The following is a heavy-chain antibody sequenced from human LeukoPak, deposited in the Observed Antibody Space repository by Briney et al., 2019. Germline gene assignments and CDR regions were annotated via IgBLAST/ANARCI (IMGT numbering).Heavy chain of an antibody. CDR1: GFTFSNYG. CDR3: AKGDYYDFDY. J-gene: IGHJ4*02. Sequence: PGGSLRLSCAASGFTFSNYGMNWVRQATGKGLEWVSIITSGVGITYYADSVKGRFTISRDNSKNTLYLQMNSLRAEDTAVYYCAKGDYYDFDYWGQGTLVTVSS. D-gene: IGHD3-10*01. CDR2: ITSGVGIT. V-gene: IGHV3-23*01.